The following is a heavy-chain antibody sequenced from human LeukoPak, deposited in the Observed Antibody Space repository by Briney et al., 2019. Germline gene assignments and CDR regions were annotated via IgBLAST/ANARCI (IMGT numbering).Heavy chain of an antibody. CDR1: GFTVSSNY. CDR3: ARDRRWPYYLDY. D-gene: IGHD4-23*01. Sequence: PGGSLRLSCAASGFTVSSNYMSWVRQAPGKGLEWVSVIYSGGSTYYADSVKGRFTISRDNSKNTLYLQMNSLRAEDTAVYYCARDRRWPYYLDYWGQGTLVTVSS. J-gene: IGHJ4*02. V-gene: IGHV3-66*01. CDR2: IYSGGST.